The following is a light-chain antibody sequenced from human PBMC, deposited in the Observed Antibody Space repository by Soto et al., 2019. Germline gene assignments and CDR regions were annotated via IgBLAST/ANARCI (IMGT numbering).Light chain of an antibody. CDR3: QQYNSYSYT. Sequence: DIQMTQSPSTLSASVGDRVTITCRASQSISSWLAWYQQKPGKAPKLLIYDASSLESGVPSRFSGSGSGTEFTLTFSSLQPDDFATYNCQQYNSYSYTFGQGTKLEIK. CDR1: QSISSW. CDR2: DAS. J-gene: IGKJ2*01. V-gene: IGKV1-5*01.